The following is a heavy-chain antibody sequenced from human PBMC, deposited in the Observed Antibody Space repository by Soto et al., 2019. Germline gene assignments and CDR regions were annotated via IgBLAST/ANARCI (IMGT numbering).Heavy chain of an antibody. V-gene: IGHV3-23*01. CDR1: GFTFSSYA. CDR2: ISGSGGST. D-gene: IGHD2-2*01. CDR3: AKDQVDCSSTSCYDLGHLGDYYYYMDV. J-gene: IGHJ6*03. Sequence: VQLLESGGGLVQPGGSLRLSCAASGFTFSSYAMSWVRQAPGKGLEWVSAISGSGGSTYYADSVKGRLTISRDNSKNTGYLQMNSLGAEDTAVYYCAKDQVDCSSTSCYDLGHLGDYYYYMDVWGKGTTVTVSS.